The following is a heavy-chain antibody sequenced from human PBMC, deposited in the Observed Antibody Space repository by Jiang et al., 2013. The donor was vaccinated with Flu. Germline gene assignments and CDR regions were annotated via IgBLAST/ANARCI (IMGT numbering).Heavy chain of an antibody. CDR2: INTGTGNT. V-gene: IGHV1-3*04. CDR3: ARSPLAGVGDY. Sequence: LEWMGLINTGTGNTQFSQRFQDRVTFTRDTSADTAYMYLSSLKSEDTAVYYCARSPLAGVGDYWGQGTLVTVSS. D-gene: IGHD6-19*01. J-gene: IGHJ4*02.